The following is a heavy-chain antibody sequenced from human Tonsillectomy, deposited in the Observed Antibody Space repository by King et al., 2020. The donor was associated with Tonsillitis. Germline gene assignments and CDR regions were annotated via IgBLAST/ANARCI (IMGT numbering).Heavy chain of an antibody. J-gene: IGHJ5*02. CDR1: GGSITPNY. CDR2: VYYTGST. Sequence: VQLQESGPRLVKPSGTLSLTCTVSGGSITPNYWTWIRQAPAKGLEWIGYVYYTGSTNYNPSLESRVTISVDTSKNQFSLRLTSVTAADTAIYYCARDIGSLGHWGQGTPVTVSS. V-gene: IGHV4-59*01. CDR3: ARDIGSLGH. D-gene: IGHD2-15*01.